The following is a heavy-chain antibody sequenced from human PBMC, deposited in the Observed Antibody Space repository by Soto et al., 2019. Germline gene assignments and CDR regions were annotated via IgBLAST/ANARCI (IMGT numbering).Heavy chain of an antibody. J-gene: IGHJ3*02. CDR2: INAGNGNT. D-gene: IGHD3-9*01. Sequence: QVQLVQSGAEVKKPGASVKVSCKAPGYTFTSYAMHWVRQAPGQRLEWMGWINAGNGNTKYSQKFQGRVTITRDTSASTAYMELSSLRSEDTAVYYCARSLRYFDWLYAFDIWGQGTMVTVSS. CDR3: ARSLRYFDWLYAFDI. CDR1: GYTFTSYA. V-gene: IGHV1-3*01.